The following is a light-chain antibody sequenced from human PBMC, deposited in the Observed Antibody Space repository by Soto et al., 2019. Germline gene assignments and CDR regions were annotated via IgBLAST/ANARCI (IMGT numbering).Light chain of an antibody. CDR1: ESVSSI. CDR2: GAS. CDR3: QHYNNWPPFT. J-gene: IGKJ3*01. Sequence: EIVMTQSPATLSVSPGERATLSCRASESVSSILAWYQQKPGQAPRLLIYGASTRATGIPSRFSGSGSGTEFTLTISSLQSEDFAVKYCQHYNNWPPFTFGPGTKVDIK. V-gene: IGKV3-15*01.